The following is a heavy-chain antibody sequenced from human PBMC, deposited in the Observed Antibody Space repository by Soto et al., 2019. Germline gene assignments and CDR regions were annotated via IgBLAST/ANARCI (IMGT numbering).Heavy chain of an antibody. D-gene: IGHD1-26*01. CDR3: AKGRGTNYYYHMDV. J-gene: IGHJ6*03. CDR1: GFTFNNYA. V-gene: IGHV3-23*01. Sequence: EVQLLESGGGLVQPGGSLRLSCAASGFTFNNYAISWVRQAPGKGLEWVSPITGSGDSAYYADSVTGRFIISRDNSKNTLYMQMHSRGAEDSAIYYCAKGRGTNYYYHMDVWGGGTTVTVSS. CDR2: ITGSGDSA.